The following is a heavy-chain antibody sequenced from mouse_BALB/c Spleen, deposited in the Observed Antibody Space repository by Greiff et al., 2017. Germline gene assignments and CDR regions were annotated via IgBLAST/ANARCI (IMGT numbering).Heavy chain of an antibody. CDR3: APDSSGYISAWFAY. J-gene: IGHJ3*01. CDR2: IDPANGNT. V-gene: IGHV14-3*02. Sequence: VQLKQSGAELVKPGASVKLSCTASGFNIKDTYMHWVKQRPEQGLEWIGRIDPANGNTKYDPKFQGKATITADTSSNTAYLQLSSLTSEDTAVYYCAPDSSGYISAWFAYWGQGTLVTVSA. D-gene: IGHD3-2*01. CDR1: GFNIKDTY.